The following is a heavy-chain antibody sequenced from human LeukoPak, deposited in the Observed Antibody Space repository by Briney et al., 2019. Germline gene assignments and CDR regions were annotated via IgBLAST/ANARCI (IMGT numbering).Heavy chain of an antibody. J-gene: IGHJ4*02. Sequence: GGSLRLSCSASGFIFSSYTMHWVRQAPGKGLEYVSAIGSNGGSTYYADSVKGRFTISRDNSKSTLFLQMNSLRAEDTAVYYCVKDRSVTVAGMGRYWGQGTLVTVSS. D-gene: IGHD6-19*01. V-gene: IGHV3-64D*06. CDR2: IGSNGGST. CDR1: GFIFSSYT. CDR3: VKDRSVTVAGMGRY.